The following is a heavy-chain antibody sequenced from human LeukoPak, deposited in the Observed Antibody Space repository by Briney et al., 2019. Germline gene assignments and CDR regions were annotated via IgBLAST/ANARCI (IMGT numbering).Heavy chain of an antibody. CDR1: GFTFSSYA. Sequence: PGGSLRLSCAASGFTFSSYAMSWVRQAPGKGLEWVSAISGSGGSTYYADSVKGRFTISRDNSKNTLYLQMNSLRAEDTAVYYCAKDLDVGSSSGYPDRDYWGKGTLVTVSS. J-gene: IGHJ4*02. CDR2: ISGSGGST. V-gene: IGHV3-23*01. D-gene: IGHD3-22*01. CDR3: AKDLDVGSSSGYPDRDY.